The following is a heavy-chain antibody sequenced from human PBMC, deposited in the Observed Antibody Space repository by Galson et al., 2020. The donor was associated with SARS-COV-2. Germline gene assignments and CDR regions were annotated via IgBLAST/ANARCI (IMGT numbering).Heavy chain of an antibody. CDR2: INHTGGT. CDR3: ARLMTAMVPAA. CDR1: GGSLSGYY. D-gene: IGHD5-18*01. J-gene: IGHJ5*02. V-gene: IGHV4-34*01. Sequence: SETLSLTCAVNGGSLSGYYWSWVRQAPNKGLEWIGEINHTGGTHYNPSLKSRVTISVDASRKQFSLKLNSVTAADTAVYYCARLMTAMVPAAWGQGILVTVSS.